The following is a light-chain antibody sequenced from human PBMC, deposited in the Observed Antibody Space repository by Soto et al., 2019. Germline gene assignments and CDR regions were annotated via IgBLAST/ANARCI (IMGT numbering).Light chain of an antibody. CDR3: MQDLQTPLT. CDR1: QSLLHSNGHNS. CDR2: LGS. Sequence: DIVLTQSPPSLPVTPGGPASISCRSSQSLLHSNGHNSLDWYLQKPGQPPQLLIYLGSNRASGVPDRIIGSGSGTDFTLKISRVEAEDFGVYYCMQDLQTPLTFGGGTKVEIK. V-gene: IGKV2-28*01. J-gene: IGKJ4*01.